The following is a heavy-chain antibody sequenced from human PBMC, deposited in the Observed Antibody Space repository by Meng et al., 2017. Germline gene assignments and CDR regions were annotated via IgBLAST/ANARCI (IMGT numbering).Heavy chain of an antibody. CDR2: ISSGGDT. V-gene: IGHV3-23*04. CDR3: AKFGNGVTLKSCYFDL. D-gene: IGHD1-1*01. J-gene: IGHJ2*01. Sequence: EVQLVESGGGLVQSGGSPRLFCADSGFTFSTHAMTWVRQASGKGLEWVSAISSGGDTYYADSVRGRFTISRDNSKNTLYLQMNILRAEDTAVYYCAKFGNGVTLKSCYFDLWGRGTLVTVSS. CDR1: GFTFSTHA.